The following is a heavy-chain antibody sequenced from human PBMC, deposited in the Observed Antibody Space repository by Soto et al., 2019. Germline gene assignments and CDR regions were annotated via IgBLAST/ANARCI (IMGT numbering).Heavy chain of an antibody. CDR2: IYWDADK. Sequence: QITLKESGPTLVKPTQTLTLTCTFSGFSLSTTGEGVGWIRQPPGKALEWLALIYWDADKRYNPSLKSRITITXDXSXQXXVLTLTNMDPVDTATYYCVQSRCGGVCLPSYSSPSYYGLDVWGQGTTVTVSS. CDR3: VQSRCGGVCLPSYSSPSYYGLDV. V-gene: IGHV2-5*02. CDR1: GFSLSTTGEG. J-gene: IGHJ6*02. D-gene: IGHD2-21*02.